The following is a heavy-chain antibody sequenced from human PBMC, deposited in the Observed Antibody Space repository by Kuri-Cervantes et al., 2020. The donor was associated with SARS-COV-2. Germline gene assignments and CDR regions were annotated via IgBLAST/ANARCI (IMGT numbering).Heavy chain of an antibody. D-gene: IGHD6-6*01. V-gene: IGHV1-8*01. J-gene: IGHJ4*02. CDR1: GYTFTSYD. CDR2: MIPYSYST. CDR3: ARGRYSSSAIFDY. Sequence: ASVKVSCKASGYTFTSYDINWVRQAPGQGLEWMGWMIPYSYSTGYAQKFQGRVTMTRNTSISTAYMELSGLTSEDTAVYYCARGRYSSSAIFDYWGQGPVVTVSS.